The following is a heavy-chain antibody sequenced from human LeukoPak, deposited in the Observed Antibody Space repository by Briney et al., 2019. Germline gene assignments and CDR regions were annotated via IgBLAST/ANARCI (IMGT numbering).Heavy chain of an antibody. J-gene: IGHJ3*02. V-gene: IGHV3-30*09. D-gene: IGHD5-24*01. CDR1: GLTFSNFP. CDR3: AREAIGATKSDDAFDI. Sequence: GGSLRLSCAATGLTFSNFPMHWVRQAPGKGLEWVAVISYDGNTKYYADSVKGRFAITRDNSKNTLFLQMNSLRAEDTAVYYCAREAIGATKSDDAFDIWGQGTMVTVSS. CDR2: ISYDGNTK.